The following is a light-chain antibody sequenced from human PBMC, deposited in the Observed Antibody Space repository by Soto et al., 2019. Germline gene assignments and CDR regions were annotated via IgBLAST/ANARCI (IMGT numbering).Light chain of an antibody. CDR2: AAA. CDR1: QSISNY. CDR3: QQSYSAPRT. V-gene: IGKV1-39*01. Sequence: DIQMTQTPSSLSASVGDRVTITCRASQSISNYLNWDQQKPGKAPKLLNYAAANLRSGHPSRCSGSGSGTDFTLTVNSLQPDHVAPYDCQQSYSAPRTLGHGTKLEIK. J-gene: IGKJ2*02.